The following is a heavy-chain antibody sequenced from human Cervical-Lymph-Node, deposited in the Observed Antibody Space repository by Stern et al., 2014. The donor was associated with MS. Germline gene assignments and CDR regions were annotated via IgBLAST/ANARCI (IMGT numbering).Heavy chain of an antibody. CDR1: GGTFSSYA. CDR3: ARDGGGVDI. CDR2: IIPSIGIA. V-gene: IGHV1-69*17. D-gene: IGHD2-8*01. J-gene: IGHJ3*02. Sequence: QVQLVQSGAEVKKPGSSVKVSCKASGGTFSSYAIRWVRQAPGQGLEWVGGIIPSIGIANDAQKFQGRLKITADKSTNTGYMELSSLRSEDTALYYCARDGGGVDIWGQGTMVSVSS.